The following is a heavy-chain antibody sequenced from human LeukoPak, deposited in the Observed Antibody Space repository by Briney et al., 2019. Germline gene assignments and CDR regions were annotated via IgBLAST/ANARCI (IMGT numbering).Heavy chain of an antibody. CDR2: ISSNGGSA. J-gene: IGHJ4*02. CDR1: GFTFSSYA. V-gene: IGHV3-64D*06. Sequence: QPGGSLRLSCSASGFTFSSYAMHWVRQAPGKGLEYVSAISSNGGSAYYADSVKGRFTIPRDNSKSTLYLQMSSLRAEDTAVYYCVKGSLAAAGAFDYWGQGTLVTVSS. CDR3: VKGSLAAAGAFDY. D-gene: IGHD6-13*01.